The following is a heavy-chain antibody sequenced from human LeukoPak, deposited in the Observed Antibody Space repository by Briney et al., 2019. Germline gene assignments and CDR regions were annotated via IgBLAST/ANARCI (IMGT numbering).Heavy chain of an antibody. CDR1: GFTFDDYA. CDR2: ISWNSGSI. CDR3: AKVAAYYYDSSGYYYET. Sequence: GGSLRLSCAASGFTFDDYAMHWVRQAPGKGLEWVSGISWNSGSIGYADSVKGRFTISRDNAKNSLYLQMNSLRAEDTALYYCAKVAAYYYDSSGYYYETWGQGTLVTVSS. J-gene: IGHJ5*02. D-gene: IGHD3-22*01. V-gene: IGHV3-9*01.